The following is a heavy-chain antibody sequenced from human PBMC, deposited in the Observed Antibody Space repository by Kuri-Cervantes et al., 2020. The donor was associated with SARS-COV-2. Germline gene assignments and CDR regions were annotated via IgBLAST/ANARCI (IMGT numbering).Heavy chain of an antibody. CDR2: INHSGST. V-gene: IGHV4-34*01. D-gene: IGHD3-9*01. Sequence: SETLSLTCTVSGGSISSYYWSWIRQPPGKGLEWIGEINHSGSTNYNPSLKSRVTISVDTSKNQFSLKLSSVTAADTAAYYCARENNDILTGYYNGWFDPWGQGTLVTVSS. J-gene: IGHJ5*02. CDR3: ARENNDILTGYYNGWFDP. CDR1: GGSISSYY.